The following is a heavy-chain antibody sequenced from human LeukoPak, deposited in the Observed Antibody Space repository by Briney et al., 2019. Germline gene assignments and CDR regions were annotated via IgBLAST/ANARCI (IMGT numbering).Heavy chain of an antibody. J-gene: IGHJ4*02. D-gene: IGHD5-12*01. CDR1: GFTFSSYW. Sequence: GGSLRLSCAASGFTFSSYWMHWVRQAPGKGLVWVSRINSDGSSITYAGSVKGRFTTSRDNAKNTLYLQMNSLRVEDTAVYYCAREGRVSGYDFDCWGQGTLVTVSS. V-gene: IGHV3-74*03. CDR3: AREGRVSGYDFDC. CDR2: INSDGSSI.